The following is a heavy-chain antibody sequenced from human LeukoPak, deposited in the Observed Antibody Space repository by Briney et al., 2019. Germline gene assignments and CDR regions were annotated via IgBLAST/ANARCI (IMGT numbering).Heavy chain of an antibody. CDR2: ISGSGGST. J-gene: IGHJ4*02. CDR3: AKCPRGLSVTTGAYFDY. V-gene: IGHV3-23*01. CDR1: GFTFSSYA. Sequence: GGSLRLSCAASGFTFSSYAMSWVRQAPGKGLEWVSVISGSGGSTYYADSVKGRFTISRDNSKNTLYLQMNSLRAEDTAVYYCAKCPRGLSVTTGAYFDYWGQGTLVTVSS. D-gene: IGHD1-14*01.